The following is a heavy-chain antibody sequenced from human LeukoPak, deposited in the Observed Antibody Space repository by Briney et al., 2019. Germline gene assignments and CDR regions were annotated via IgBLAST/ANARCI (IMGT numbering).Heavy chain of an antibody. Sequence: PGGSLRLSCAASGFAFSSYAMHWVRQPPGKGLEWIAEMHHDGSANYNPSLKSRVSMSVDKSKNHFSLRLTSVTAADTAVYYCAREGLGETYFEYWGRGILVTVSS. CDR3: AREGLGETYFEY. V-gene: IGHV4-4*02. CDR2: MHHDGSA. CDR1: GFAFSSYA. J-gene: IGHJ4*02. D-gene: IGHD3-10*01.